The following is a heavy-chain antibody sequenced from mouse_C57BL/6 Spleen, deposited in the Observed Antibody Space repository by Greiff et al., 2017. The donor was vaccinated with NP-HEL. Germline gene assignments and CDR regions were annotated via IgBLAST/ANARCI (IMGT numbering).Heavy chain of an antibody. Sequence: QVQLKESGAELARPGASVKMSCKASGYTFTSYTMHWVNQRPGQGLEWIGYINPSSGYTKYNQKFKDKATLSADKSSSTAYMQLSSLTSEDSAVYYCARDDGYYSAWFAYWGQGTLVTVSA. J-gene: IGHJ3*01. CDR1: GYTFTSYT. CDR3: ARDDGYYSAWFAY. D-gene: IGHD2-3*01. V-gene: IGHV1-4*01. CDR2: INPSSGYT.